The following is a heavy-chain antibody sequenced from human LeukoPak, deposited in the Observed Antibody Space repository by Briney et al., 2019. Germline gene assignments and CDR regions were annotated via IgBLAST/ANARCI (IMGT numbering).Heavy chain of an antibody. D-gene: IGHD2-2*01. Sequence: SETLSLTCAVYGGSFSGYYWSWIRQPPGKGLEWIGEINHSGSTNYNPSLKSRVTISVDTSKNQFSLKLSSVTAADTAVYYCARYLVVPAAPDYWGRGTLVTVSS. CDR2: INHSGST. V-gene: IGHV4-34*01. CDR3: ARYLVVPAAPDY. J-gene: IGHJ4*02. CDR1: GGSFSGYY.